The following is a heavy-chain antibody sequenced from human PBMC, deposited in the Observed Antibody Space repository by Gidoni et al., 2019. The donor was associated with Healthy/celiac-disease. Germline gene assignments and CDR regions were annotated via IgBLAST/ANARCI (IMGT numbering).Heavy chain of an antibody. CDR3: TRDPFRKDGMDV. D-gene: IGHD3-3*02. CDR1: GFTFGDYA. Sequence: EVQLVQSGGGWVKPGRSLRLSCTASGFTFGDYAMRWFRQAPGKGLEWVGCIRSKAYSGTTEYAASVKGRFTISRDDSKSIAYLQMISLKTEDTAVYYCTRDPFRKDGMDVWGQGTTVTVSS. V-gene: IGHV3-49*05. CDR2: IRSKAYSGTT. J-gene: IGHJ6*02.